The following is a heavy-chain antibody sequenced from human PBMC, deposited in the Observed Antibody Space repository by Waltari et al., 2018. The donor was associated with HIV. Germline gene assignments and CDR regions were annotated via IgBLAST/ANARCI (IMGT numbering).Heavy chain of an antibody. V-gene: IGHV1-69*01. D-gene: IGHD2-21*02. CDR1: GGTFSSYA. CDR2: IIPIFGTA. CDR3: ARTAYCGGDCYSAEYFQH. J-gene: IGHJ1*01. Sequence: QVQLVQSGAEVKKPGSSVKVSCKASGGTFSSYAISWVRQAPGQGLEWMGGIIPIFGTANYAQNVQGRVTITADESTSTAYMELSSPRAEDTAMYYCARTAYCGGDCYSAEYFQHWGQGTLVTVSS.